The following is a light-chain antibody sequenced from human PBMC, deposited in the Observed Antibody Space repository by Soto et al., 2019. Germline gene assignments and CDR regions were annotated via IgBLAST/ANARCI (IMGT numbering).Light chain of an antibody. J-gene: IGKJ2*01. CDR1: QSISSY. V-gene: IGKV1-39*01. CDR3: QQSYSAPRT. CDR2: AAS. Sequence: DIQMTQSPSSLSASVGDRVTITCRASQSISSYLNWYQQKPGKAPKLLIYAASSLQSGVPSRFSGSGSGTDFTLTISSLQPEDFATYICQQSYSAPRTFGQGTKLEIK.